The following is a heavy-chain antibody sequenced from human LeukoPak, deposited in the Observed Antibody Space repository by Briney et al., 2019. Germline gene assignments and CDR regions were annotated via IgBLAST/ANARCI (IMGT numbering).Heavy chain of an antibody. CDR2: ISSSSSYI. D-gene: IGHD2-2*01. CDR1: GFTFSSYA. Sequence: GGSLRLSCAASGFTFSSYAMSWVRQAPGKGLEWVSSISSSSSYIYYADSVKGRFTISRDNAKNSLYLQMNSLRAEDTAVYYCARDREVVPAAAPFDPWGQGTLVTVSS. CDR3: ARDREVVPAAAPFDP. J-gene: IGHJ5*02. V-gene: IGHV3-21*01.